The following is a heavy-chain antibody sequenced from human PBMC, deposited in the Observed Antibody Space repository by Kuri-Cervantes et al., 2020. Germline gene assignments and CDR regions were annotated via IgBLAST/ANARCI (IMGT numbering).Heavy chain of an antibody. CDR3: ARRRYSGSYSWGGYYYYGMDV. Sequence: ASVKVSCKASGYTFTGYYMHWVRQAPGQGLEWMGWIDPNSGGTNYAQKFQGRVTMTRDTSISTAYMELSRLRSEDTAVYYCARRRYSGSYSWGGYYYYGMDVWGQGTTVTVSS. CDR2: IDPNSGGT. J-gene: IGHJ6*02. D-gene: IGHD1-26*01. V-gene: IGHV1-2*02. CDR1: GYTFTGYY.